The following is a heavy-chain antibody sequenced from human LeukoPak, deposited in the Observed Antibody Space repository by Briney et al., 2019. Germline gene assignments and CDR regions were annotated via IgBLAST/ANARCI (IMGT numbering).Heavy chain of an antibody. CDR2: IKGDGIST. V-gene: IGHV3-74*01. J-gene: IGHJ4*02. Sequence: GGSLRLSCAASGFTFSSYAMSWVRHAPGQGLVWVSRIKGDGISTNYADSVKGRFTISRDIAKNTLYLQMNSLRAEDTGVCYCAKDHYWSIDYWGRGTLVTVSS. D-gene: IGHD3-3*01. CDR3: AKDHYWSIDY. CDR1: GFTFSSYA.